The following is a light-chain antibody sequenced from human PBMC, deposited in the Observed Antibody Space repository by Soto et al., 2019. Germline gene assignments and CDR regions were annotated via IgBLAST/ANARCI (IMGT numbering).Light chain of an antibody. CDR1: QSVSRH. V-gene: IGKV3-11*01. CDR2: DAS. Sequence: EIVLTQSPATLSLSPRERATLSCRASQSVSRHLAWYQQKPGQAPRLLIYDASNRATGIPARFSGSGSGTDFTLTISSLEPEDSAVYYCQQRSNWLTFGGGTKVEIK. J-gene: IGKJ4*01. CDR3: QQRSNWLT.